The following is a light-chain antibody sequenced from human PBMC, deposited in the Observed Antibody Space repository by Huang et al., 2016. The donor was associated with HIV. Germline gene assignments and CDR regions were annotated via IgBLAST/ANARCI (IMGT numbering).Light chain of an antibody. J-gene: IGKJ2*01. V-gene: IGKV3-11*01. Sequence: EIVLTPSPATLSLSPGERATLSCRASETVSSSLAWYQQKPGQAPRLLIYAASNRAPGIPARFSGSASGTDFTLTISSLEPEDFAVYYCQRRSNWPPYTFGQGTKLEIK. CDR3: QRRSNWPPYT. CDR1: ETVSSS. CDR2: AAS.